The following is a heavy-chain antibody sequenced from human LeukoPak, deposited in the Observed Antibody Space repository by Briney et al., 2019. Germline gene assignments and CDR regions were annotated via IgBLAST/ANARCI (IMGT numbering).Heavy chain of an antibody. J-gene: IGHJ4*02. CDR1: GFTFSSYA. CDR2: ISGSGGST. D-gene: IGHD6-6*01. Sequence: TGGSLRLSCAASGFTFSSYAMSWVRQAPGKGLEWVSAISGSGGSTYYADSVKGRFTISRDNSKNTLYLQMNSLRAEDTAVYYCAKVSSSFQASFDYWGQGTLVTVSS. V-gene: IGHV3-23*01. CDR3: AKVSSSFQASFDY.